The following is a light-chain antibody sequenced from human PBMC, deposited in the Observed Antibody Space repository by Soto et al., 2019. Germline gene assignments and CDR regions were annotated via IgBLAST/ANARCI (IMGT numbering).Light chain of an antibody. Sequence: DIQFTQSPSSLSASVGDRVTITCRASQDISTFLNWYQQKPGKAPNLLIYAASELQAGVPSRFSGSGSGTDFTFTITSLQPEDIATYYCQQNDNLRWTFGQGTKVDIK. J-gene: IGKJ1*01. CDR3: QQNDNLRWT. V-gene: IGKV1-33*01. CDR1: QDISTF. CDR2: AAS.